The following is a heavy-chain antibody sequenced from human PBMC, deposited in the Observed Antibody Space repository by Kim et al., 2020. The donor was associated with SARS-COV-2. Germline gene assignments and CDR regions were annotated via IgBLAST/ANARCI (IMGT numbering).Heavy chain of an antibody. Sequence: SVKVSCKASGGTFSSYAISWVRQAPGQGLEWMGGIIPIFGTANYAQKFQGRVTITADESTSTAYMELSSLRSEDTAVYYCARSGQLVGPCDYWGQGTLVTVSS. V-gene: IGHV1-69*13. CDR1: GGTFSSYA. CDR2: IIPIFGTA. CDR3: ARSGQLVGPCDY. D-gene: IGHD6-6*01. J-gene: IGHJ4*02.